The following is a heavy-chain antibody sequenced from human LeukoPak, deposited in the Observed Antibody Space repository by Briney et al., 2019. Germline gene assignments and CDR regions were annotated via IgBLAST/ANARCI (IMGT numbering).Heavy chain of an antibody. CDR1: GFTFKTYS. CDR2: ISGSGSDI. J-gene: IGHJ3*02. D-gene: IGHD1-7*01. CDR3: ARRTYPNDAFDI. V-gene: IGHV3-21*01. Sequence: PGGSLRLSCAASGFTFKTYSMNWVRQAPGKGLEWVSSISGSGSDIYYPDSMKGRFTISRDNAKNSLYLQMTSLRAEDTAVYYCARRTYPNDAFDIWGQGTVVSVSS.